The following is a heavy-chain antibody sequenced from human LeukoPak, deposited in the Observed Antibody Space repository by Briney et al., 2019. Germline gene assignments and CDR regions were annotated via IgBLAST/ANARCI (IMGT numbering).Heavy chain of an antibody. V-gene: IGHV3-23*01. CDR2: VSGGGGRT. CDR3: ASLNDSSGYYYYYYYGMDV. J-gene: IGHJ6*02. Sequence: PGGSLRLSCAASGFTFSSYALNWVRQAPGKGLEWVSAVSGGGGRTYYADSVKGRFTISRDNSKNTLYLQMNSLRAEDTAVYYCASLNDSSGYYYYYYYGMDVWGQGTTVTVSS. D-gene: IGHD3-22*01. CDR1: GFTFSSYA.